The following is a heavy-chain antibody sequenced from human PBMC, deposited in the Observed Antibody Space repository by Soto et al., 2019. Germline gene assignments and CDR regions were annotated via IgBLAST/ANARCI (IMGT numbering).Heavy chain of an antibody. CDR1: GGTFSSYA. CDR3: ARERIAVAGRMGWYFDY. D-gene: IGHD6-19*01. Sequence: QVQLVQSGAEVKKPGSSVKVSCKASGGTFSSYAISWVRQAPGQGLEWMGGIIPIFGTANYAQKFQGRVTITADESTSTAYMELSSLRSEDTAVYSCARERIAVAGRMGWYFDYWGQGTLVTVSS. CDR2: IIPIFGTA. J-gene: IGHJ4*02. V-gene: IGHV1-69*01.